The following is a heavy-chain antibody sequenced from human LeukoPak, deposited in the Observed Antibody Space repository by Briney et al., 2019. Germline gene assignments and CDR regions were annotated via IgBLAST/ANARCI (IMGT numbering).Heavy chain of an antibody. Sequence: GGSLRLSCTASGFTFGDYAMSWFRQAPGKGLEWVGFIRSKAYGGTTEYAASVKGRFTISRDDSKSIAYLQMNSLKTEDTAVYYCTSAYCSSTGCYSFSGDVWGQGSTVTVSS. V-gene: IGHV3-49*03. D-gene: IGHD2-2*01. CDR3: TSAYCSSTGCYSFSGDV. CDR1: GFTFGDYA. J-gene: IGHJ6*02. CDR2: IRSKAYGGTT.